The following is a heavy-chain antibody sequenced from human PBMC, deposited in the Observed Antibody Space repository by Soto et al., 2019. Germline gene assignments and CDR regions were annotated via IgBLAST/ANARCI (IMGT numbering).Heavy chain of an antibody. CDR2: IYHSGST. J-gene: IGHJ5*02. CDR1: GGSVRDGSYY. Sequence: ETLSLTCTVSGGSVRDGSYYWAWLRQPPGKGLEWIGHIYHSGSTIYNPSLKSRVTISIDTSKSQFSLNLNSMTAADTAVYYCAGYNWNYYFDPWGQGTLVTVSS. D-gene: IGHD1-7*01. CDR3: AGYNWNYYFDP. V-gene: IGHV4-61*01.